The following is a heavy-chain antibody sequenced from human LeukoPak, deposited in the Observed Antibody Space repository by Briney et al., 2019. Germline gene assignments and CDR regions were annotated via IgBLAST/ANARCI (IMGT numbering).Heavy chain of an antibody. CDR3: AAISYSGTWPVGY. V-gene: IGHV3-33*01. Sequence: GGSLRLSCAASGFTFYTYAMHWVRQAPGKGLEWVAVIWYDETTKYYADSVKGRITISRDNSKSTLYLQMSSLRAEDTGIYYCAAISYSGTWPVGYWGQGILVTVTA. CDR2: IWYDETTK. D-gene: IGHD6-25*01. CDR1: GFTFYTYA. J-gene: IGHJ4*02.